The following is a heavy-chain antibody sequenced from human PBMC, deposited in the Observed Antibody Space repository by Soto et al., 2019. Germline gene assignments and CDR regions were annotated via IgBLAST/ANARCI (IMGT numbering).Heavy chain of an antibody. Sequence: QVQLQESGPGLVKPSGTLSLTCAVSGDSISSSKWWTWVRQPPGKGREWIGEIYHTGSTNYNPSLKSRLTISVDKSKNQFSLKLSAVTAADTAVYDCAMSSGWYRWGQGTLVTVSS. D-gene: IGHD6-19*01. CDR3: AMSSGWYR. V-gene: IGHV4-4*02. J-gene: IGHJ4*02. CDR1: GDSISSSKW. CDR2: IYHTGST.